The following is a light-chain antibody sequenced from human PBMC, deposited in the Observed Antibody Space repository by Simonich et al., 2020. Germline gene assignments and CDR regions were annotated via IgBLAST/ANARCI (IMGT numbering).Light chain of an antibody. Sequence: QSALTQPASVSGSPGQSITISCTGTSSDVGGYNYVSWYQQHPVKAPNLMIYDVRKRPSGVSNRFSGSKSGNMAYLTISELQAEDEAEYYCSSYTSSSTLVFGGGTKLTVL. CDR1: SSDVGGYNY. CDR3: SSYTSSSTLV. CDR2: DVR. V-gene: IGLV2-14*01. J-gene: IGLJ2*01.